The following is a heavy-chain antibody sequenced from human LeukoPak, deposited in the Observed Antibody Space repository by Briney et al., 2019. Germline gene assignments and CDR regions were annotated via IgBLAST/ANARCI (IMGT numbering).Heavy chain of an antibody. CDR2: INPNSGGT. V-gene: IGHV1-2*02. CDR3: ATSYDIPSRAFDI. CDR1: GYTFTGYY. J-gene: IGHJ3*02. Sequence: ASVKVSCKASGYTFTGYYMHWVRQAPGQGLEWMGWINPNSGGTNYAQKFQGRVTMTRDTSISTAYMELSRLRSDDTAVYYCATSYDIPSRAFDIWGQGTMVTVSS. D-gene: IGHD2-8*01.